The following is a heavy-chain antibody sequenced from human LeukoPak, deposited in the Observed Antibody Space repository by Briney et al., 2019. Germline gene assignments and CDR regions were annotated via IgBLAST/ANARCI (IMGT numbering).Heavy chain of an antibody. CDR1: GGSITRSSYY. CDR2: VFYSGTS. V-gene: IGHV4-39*07. CDR3: VRDRTNCKYSELDY. Sequence: SETLSLTCTVSGGSITRSSYYWGWVRQPPGKRLEWIGSVFYSGTSHSTPSLQSRVTTSLDPSKNQFSLKPTSVTPADTAVYYCVRDRTNCKYSELDYWGQGVLVTVSS. J-gene: IGHJ4*02. D-gene: IGHD5-18*01.